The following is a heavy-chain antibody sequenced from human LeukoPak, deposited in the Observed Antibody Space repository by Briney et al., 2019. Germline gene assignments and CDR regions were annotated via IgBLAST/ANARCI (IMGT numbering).Heavy chain of an antibody. CDR1: GYSFTSHW. CDR2: IYPGDSDT. CDR3: ARRLRSCGGDCYSDY. J-gene: IGHJ4*02. V-gene: IGHV5-51*01. Sequence: GESLKISCKGSGYSFTSHWIGWVRQMPGKGLEWMGIIYPGDSDTRYSPSFQGQVTISADKSISTAYLQWSSLKASDTAMYYCARRLRSCGGDCYSDYWGQGTLVTVSS. D-gene: IGHD2-21*02.